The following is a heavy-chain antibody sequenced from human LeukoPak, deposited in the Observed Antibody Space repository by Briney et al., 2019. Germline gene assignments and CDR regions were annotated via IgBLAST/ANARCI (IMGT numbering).Heavy chain of an antibody. CDR1: GFTFDDYA. J-gene: IGHJ4*01. V-gene: IGHV3-49*04. CDR3: TRAGIAVAGTFDY. D-gene: IGHD6-19*01. CDR2: ISSKGYGGTT. Sequence: PGGSLRLSCTASGFTFDDYAMNWVRQAPGKGLEWVGFISSKGYGGTTEYAASVKGRFTISRDGSKNIAYLQMNSLKTEDTAVYYCTRAGIAVAGTFDYWGPGTLVTVSS.